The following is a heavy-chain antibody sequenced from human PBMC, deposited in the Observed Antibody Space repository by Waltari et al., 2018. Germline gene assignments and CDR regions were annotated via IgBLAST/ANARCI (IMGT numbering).Heavy chain of an antibody. Sequence: EVQLVESGGGLVQPGGSLRLSCAASGFTFRRHWMTWVRQAPGKGLEWLANIKEDGSESYYGDSVKGRFTISRDNTKNSLYLQMNSLRVEDTAVYYCARADYGGTADYDYWGQGTQVTVSS. J-gene: IGHJ4*02. CDR3: ARADYGGTADYDY. V-gene: IGHV3-7*04. CDR2: IKEDGSES. CDR1: GFTFRRHW. D-gene: IGHD4-17*01.